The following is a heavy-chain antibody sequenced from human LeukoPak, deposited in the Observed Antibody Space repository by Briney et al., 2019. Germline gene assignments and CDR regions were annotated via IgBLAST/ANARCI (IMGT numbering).Heavy chain of an antibody. CDR2: IRYDGSNK. V-gene: IGHV3-30*02. Sequence: GGSLRLSCAASGFTFSSYGMHWVRQAPGKGLEWVAFIRYDGSNKYYADSVKGRFTISRDNSKNTLYLQMNSLRADDTAIYYCARGFCSSGRCSKYDYWGQGTLVTVSS. D-gene: IGHD2-15*01. CDR1: GFTFSSYG. CDR3: ARGFCSSGRCSKYDY. J-gene: IGHJ4*02.